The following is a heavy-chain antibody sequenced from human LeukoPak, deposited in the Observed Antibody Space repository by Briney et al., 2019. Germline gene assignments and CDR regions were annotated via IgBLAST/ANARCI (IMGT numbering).Heavy chain of an antibody. CDR1: GYTFTSYG. CDR3: AREGIRYFDWLLADTSAYYFDY. Sequence: GASVKVSCKASGYTFTSYGISWVRQAPGQGLEWMGWISAYNGNTNYAQKLQGRVTMTTDTSTSTAYMELRSLRSDDTAVYYCAREGIRYFDWLLADTSAYYFDYWGQGTLVTVSS. V-gene: IGHV1-18*01. CDR2: ISAYNGNT. D-gene: IGHD3-9*01. J-gene: IGHJ4*02.